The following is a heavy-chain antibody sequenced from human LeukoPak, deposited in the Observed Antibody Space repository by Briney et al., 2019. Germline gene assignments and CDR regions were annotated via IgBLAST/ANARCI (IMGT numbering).Heavy chain of an antibody. J-gene: IGHJ4*02. Sequence: ASVKVSCKASGYTFTSYGISWVRQAPRQGLEWMGWISAYNGNTNYAQKLQGRVTMTTDTSTSTAYMELRSLRSDDTAVYYCARDASSIAARPVDYWGQGTLVTVSS. CDR1: GYTFTSYG. CDR3: ARDASSIAARPVDY. V-gene: IGHV1-18*01. D-gene: IGHD6-6*01. CDR2: ISAYNGNT.